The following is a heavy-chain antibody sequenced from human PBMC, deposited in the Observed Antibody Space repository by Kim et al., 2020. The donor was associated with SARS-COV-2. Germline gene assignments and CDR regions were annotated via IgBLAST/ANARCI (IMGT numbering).Heavy chain of an antibody. Sequence: ANTYATAYAASVEGRFTISRDDSKNTVYLQMNRLKTEDTAVYYCTKKDYWGQGTLVTVSS. V-gene: IGHV3-73*01. J-gene: IGHJ4*02. CDR3: TKKDY. CDR2: ANTYAT.